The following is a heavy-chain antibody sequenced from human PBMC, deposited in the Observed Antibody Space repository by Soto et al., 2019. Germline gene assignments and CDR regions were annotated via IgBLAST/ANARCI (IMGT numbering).Heavy chain of an antibody. Sequence: QVQLVQSGAEVKKPGSSVKVSCKASGGTFSSYAISWVRQAPGQGLEWMGGIIPIFGTANYAQKFQGRVTITADKSTSTAYMQLCSLRADDTAVYYCARDDCSSSSCYDYYYYYGMDVWGQGTTVTVSS. CDR2: IIPIFGTA. V-gene: IGHV1-69*06. CDR1: GGTFSSYA. J-gene: IGHJ6*02. CDR3: ARDDCSSSSCYDYYYYYGMDV. D-gene: IGHD2-2*01.